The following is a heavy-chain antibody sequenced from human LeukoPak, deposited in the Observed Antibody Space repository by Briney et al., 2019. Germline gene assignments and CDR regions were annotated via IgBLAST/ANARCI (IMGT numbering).Heavy chain of an antibody. D-gene: IGHD5-18*01. J-gene: IGHJ4*02. CDR1: GFTVSSSY. Sequence: PGGSLRLSCAASGFTVSSSYMSWVRQAPGKGLVWVSRIKSDGTYTTYADSVKGRFTISRDNAKNTLYLQMNSLRAEDTAVYYCARDSSYGYDYWGQGTLVTVSS. V-gene: IGHV3-74*01. CDR3: ARDSSYGYDY. CDR2: IKSDGTYT.